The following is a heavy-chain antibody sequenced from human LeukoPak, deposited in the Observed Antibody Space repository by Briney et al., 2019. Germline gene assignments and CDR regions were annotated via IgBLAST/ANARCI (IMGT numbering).Heavy chain of an antibody. CDR1: GGSFSGYY. CDR3: ARVRRYYYDSSGYYYGRWYFDY. J-gene: IGHJ4*02. V-gene: IGHV4-34*01. D-gene: IGHD3-22*01. Sequence: SSETLSHTCAVYGGSFSGYYWSWIRQPPGKGLEWIGEINHSGSTNYNPSLKSRVTISVDTSKNQFSLKLSSVTAADTAVYYCARVRRYYYDSSGYYYGRWYFDYWGQGTLVTVSS. CDR2: INHSGST.